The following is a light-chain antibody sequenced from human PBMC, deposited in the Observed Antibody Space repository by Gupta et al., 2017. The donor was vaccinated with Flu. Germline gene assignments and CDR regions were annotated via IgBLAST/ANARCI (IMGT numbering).Light chain of an antibody. CDR2: KAS. CDR1: QTSDSW. CDR3: QQYRSAPWT. V-gene: IGKV1-5*03. Sequence: PPTLSASVGEGVTITCRASQTSDSWLAWYQKKPGRAPKSLIYKASSLETGVPSRFSGSGSGTEFSLTISSLKPDDFATYYCQQYRSAPWTLGQGTKVEIK. J-gene: IGKJ1*01.